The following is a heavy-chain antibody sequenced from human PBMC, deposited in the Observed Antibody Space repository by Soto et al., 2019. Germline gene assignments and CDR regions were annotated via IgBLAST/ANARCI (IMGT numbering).Heavy chain of an antibody. Sequence: GESLKISCQSSGYTFSDFWIGWVRQLPGKGLEWMGIIYPGDHETRYSPSFQGQVTISADKSISTAYLQWSSLKASDTAMYYCARHGPRVYYDNSDYYYYGMDVWGQGTTVTVSS. CDR1: GYTFSDFW. V-gene: IGHV5-51*01. D-gene: IGHD3-22*01. CDR2: IYPGDHET. CDR3: ARHGPRVYYDNSDYYYYGMDV. J-gene: IGHJ6*02.